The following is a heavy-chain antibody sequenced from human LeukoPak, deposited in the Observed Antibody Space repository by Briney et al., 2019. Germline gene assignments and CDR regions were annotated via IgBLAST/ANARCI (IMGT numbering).Heavy chain of an antibody. CDR3: ARSRFGGDGYNPPAPFDY. Sequence: GESLKISCKGSGYSFTSYWIGWVRQMPGKGLEWMGIIYPGDSDTRYSPSFQGQVTISADKSISTAYLQWSSLKASDTAMYYCARSRFGGDGYNPPAPFDYWGQGTLVAVSS. CDR2: IYPGDSDT. D-gene: IGHD5-24*01. V-gene: IGHV5-51*01. CDR1: GYSFTSYW. J-gene: IGHJ4*02.